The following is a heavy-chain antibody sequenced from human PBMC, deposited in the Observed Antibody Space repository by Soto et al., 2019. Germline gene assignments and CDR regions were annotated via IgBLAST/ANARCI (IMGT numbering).Heavy chain of an antibody. CDR3: ARDLCSGGSCYFSGDGLDYYYYGMDV. CDR1: GGTFSSYA. CDR2: IIPIFGTA. J-gene: IGHJ6*02. V-gene: IGHV1-69*13. Sequence: ASVKVSCKASGGTFSSYAISWVRQAPGQGLEWMGGIIPIFGTANYAQKFQGRVTITADESTSTAYMGLSSLRSEDTAVYYCARDLCSGGSCYFSGDGLDYYYYGMDVWGQGTTVTVSS. D-gene: IGHD2-15*01.